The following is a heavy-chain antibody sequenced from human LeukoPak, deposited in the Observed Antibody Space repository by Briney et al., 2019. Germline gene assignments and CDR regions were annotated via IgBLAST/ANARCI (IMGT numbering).Heavy chain of an antibody. V-gene: IGHV3-30-3*01. D-gene: IGHD5-24*01. CDR3: ARASIRNAFNI. Sequence: GGSLRLSCAASGFTFSSYAMHWVCQAPGKGLEWVAVISYDGSNKYYADSVKGRFTISRDNSKNRLFLQMNSLRVEDTAVYFCARASIRNAFNIWGQGTMVTVT. J-gene: IGHJ3*02. CDR2: ISYDGSNK. CDR1: GFTFSSYA.